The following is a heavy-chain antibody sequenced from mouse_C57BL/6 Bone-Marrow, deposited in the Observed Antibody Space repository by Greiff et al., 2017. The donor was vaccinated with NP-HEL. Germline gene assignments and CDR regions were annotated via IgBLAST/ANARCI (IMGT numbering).Heavy chain of an antibody. CDR2: INPYNGGT. J-gene: IGHJ1*03. CDR1: GYTFTDYY. Sequence: VQLKESGPVLVKPGASVKMSCKASGYTFTDYYMNWVKQSHGKSLEWIGVINPYNGGTSYNQKFKGKATLTVDKSSSTAYMELNSLTSEDSAVYYCARSSWYFDVWGTGTTVTVSS. CDR3: ARSSWYFDV. V-gene: IGHV1-19*01.